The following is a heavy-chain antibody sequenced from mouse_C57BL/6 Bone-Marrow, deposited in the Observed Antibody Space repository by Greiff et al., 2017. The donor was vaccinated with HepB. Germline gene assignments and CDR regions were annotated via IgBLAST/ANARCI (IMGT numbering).Heavy chain of an antibody. CDR1: GFTFSDYY. CDR3: ARDPLYYSNYHWYFDV. Sequence: EVHLVESEGGLVQPGSSMKLSCTASGFTFSDYYMAWVRQVPEKGLEWVANINYDGSSTYYLDSLKSRFIISRDNAKNILYLQMSSLKSEDTATYYCARDPLYYSNYHWYFDVWGTGTTVTVSS. J-gene: IGHJ1*03. D-gene: IGHD2-5*01. CDR2: INYDGSST. V-gene: IGHV5-16*01.